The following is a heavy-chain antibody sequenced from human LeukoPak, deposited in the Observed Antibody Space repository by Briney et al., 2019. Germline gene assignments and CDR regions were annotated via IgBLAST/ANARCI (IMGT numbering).Heavy chain of an antibody. J-gene: IGHJ5*02. Sequence: EWXGXINHSGSTNYNPSLKSRVTISVDTSKNQFSLKLSSVTAADTAVYYCARRRSRRYNWNDLTDNWFDPWGQGTLVTVSS. D-gene: IGHD1-20*01. CDR3: ARRRSRRYNWNDLTDNWFDP. CDR2: INHSGST. V-gene: IGHV4-34*01.